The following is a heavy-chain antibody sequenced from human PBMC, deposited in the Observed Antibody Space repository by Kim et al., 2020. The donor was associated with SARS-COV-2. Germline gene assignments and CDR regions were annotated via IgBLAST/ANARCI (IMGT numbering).Heavy chain of an antibody. D-gene: IGHD6-6*01. J-gene: IGHJ4*02. V-gene: IGHV1-18*01. Sequence: ASVKVSCKASGYTFTSYGISWVRQAPGQGLEWMGWISAYNGNTNYAQKLQGRVTMTTDTSTSTAYMELRSLISDDTAVYYCARDMGSSSSRPPFDYWGQGTLVTVSS. CDR3: ARDMGSSSSRPPFDY. CDR2: ISAYNGNT. CDR1: GYTFTSYG.